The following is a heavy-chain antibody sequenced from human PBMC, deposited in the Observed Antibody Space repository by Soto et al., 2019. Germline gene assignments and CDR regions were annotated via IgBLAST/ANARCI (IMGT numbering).Heavy chain of an antibody. Sequence: PGGSLRLSCAASGFNFNTFAMSWIRQAPGKGLEWVSVIGGRGNSAYYADSVQGRFTISRDNSKNTLSLQMSSLTADDTAIYYCVREGRGSFDFWGRGTMVTVSS. V-gene: IGHV3-23*01. D-gene: IGHD5-12*01. CDR2: IGGRGNSA. CDR1: GFNFNTFA. J-gene: IGHJ3*01. CDR3: VREGRGSFDF.